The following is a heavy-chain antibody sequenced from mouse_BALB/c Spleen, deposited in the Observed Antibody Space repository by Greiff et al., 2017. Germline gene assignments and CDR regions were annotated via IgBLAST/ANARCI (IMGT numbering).Heavy chain of an antibody. V-gene: IGHV5-17*02. D-gene: IGHD1-1*02. J-gene: IGHJ1*01. CDR1: GFTFSSFG. Sequence: DVQLVESGGGLVQPGGSRKLSCAASGFTFSSFGMHWVRQAPEKGLEWVAYISSGSSTIYYADTVKGRFTISRDNPKNTLFLQMTSLRSEDTAMYYCARMGGGYFDVWGAGTTVTVSS. CDR3: ARMGGGYFDV. CDR2: ISSGSSTI.